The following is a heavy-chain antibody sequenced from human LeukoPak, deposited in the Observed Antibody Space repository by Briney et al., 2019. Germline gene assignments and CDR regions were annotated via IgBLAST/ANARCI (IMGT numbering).Heavy chain of an antibody. CDR3: ARRVAYYDILTGSPFDY. D-gene: IGHD3-9*01. J-gene: IGHJ4*02. CDR2: NSAYNGNT. CDR1: GYTFTSYG. Sequence: GASVKVSCKASGYTFTSYGISWVRQAPGQGLEWMGWNSAYNGNTNYAQKLQGRVTMTTDTSTSTAYMELRSLRSDDTAVYYCARRVAYYDILTGSPFDYWGQGTLVTVSS. V-gene: IGHV1-18*01.